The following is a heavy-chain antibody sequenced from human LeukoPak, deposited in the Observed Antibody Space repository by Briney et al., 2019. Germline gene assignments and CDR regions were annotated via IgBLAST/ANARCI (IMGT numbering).Heavy chain of an antibody. CDR1: GFTFSSYA. CDR2: INHSGST. CDR3: ARRELHCSSTSCYNFDY. Sequence: GSLRLSCAASGFTFSSYAVSWARQPPGKGLEWIGEINHSGSTNYNPSLKSRVTISVDTSKNQFSLKLSSVTAADTAVYYCARRELHCSSTSCYNFDYWGQGTLVTVSS. V-gene: IGHV4-34*01. J-gene: IGHJ4*02. D-gene: IGHD2-2*02.